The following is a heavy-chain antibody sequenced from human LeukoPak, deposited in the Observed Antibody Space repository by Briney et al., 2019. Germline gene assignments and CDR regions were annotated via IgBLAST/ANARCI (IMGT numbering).Heavy chain of an antibody. D-gene: IGHD3-22*01. CDR1: GYTFASYY. V-gene: IGHV1-46*01. J-gene: IGHJ4*02. CDR3: ARRAPPSSGYYYFDY. Sequence: GASVKVSCKASGYTFASYYMHWVRQAPGQGLEWMGIINPSGGSTSYAQKFQGRVTMTRDTSTSTVYMELSSLRSEDTAVYYCARRAPPSSGYYYFDYWGQGTLVTVSS. CDR2: INPSGGST.